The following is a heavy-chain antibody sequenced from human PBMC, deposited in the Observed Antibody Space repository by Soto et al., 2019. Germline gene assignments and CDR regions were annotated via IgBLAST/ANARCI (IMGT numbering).Heavy chain of an antibody. CDR1: GGTFSSYA. D-gene: IGHD6-19*01. CDR3: ARDSSGWYEGWFDP. V-gene: IGHV1-69*12. J-gene: IGHJ5*02. Sequence: QVQLVQSGAEVKKPGSSVKVSCKASGGTFSSYAISWVRQAPGQGLEWMGGIIPIFGTANYAQKFQGRVTITADESTSAAYMELSSLRSEDTAVYYCARDSSGWYEGWFDPWGQGTLVTVSS. CDR2: IIPIFGTA.